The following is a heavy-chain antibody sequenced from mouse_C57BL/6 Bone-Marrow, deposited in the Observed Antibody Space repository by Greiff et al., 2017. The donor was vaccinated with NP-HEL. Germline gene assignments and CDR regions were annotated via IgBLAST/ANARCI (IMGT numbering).Heavy chain of an antibody. CDR1: GYSITSGYY. D-gene: IGHD1-1*01. CDR2: ISYDGSN. J-gene: IGHJ4*01. Sequence: EVKLMESGPGLLKPSQSLSLTCSVTGYSITSGYYWNWIRQFPGNKLEWMGYISYDGSNNYNPSLKNRISITRDTSKNQFFLKLNSVTTEDTATYYCARSDYYGSSLLAMDYWGQGTSVTVSS. V-gene: IGHV3-6*01. CDR3: ARSDYYGSSLLAMDY.